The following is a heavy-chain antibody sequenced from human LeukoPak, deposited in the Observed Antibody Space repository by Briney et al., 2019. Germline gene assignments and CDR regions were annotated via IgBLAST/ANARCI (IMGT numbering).Heavy chain of an antibody. Sequence: GGSLRLSCAASGFTLSSYSMNWVRQAPGKGLEWVSSISSSSYIYYADSVKGRFTISRDNSKNTLYLQMNSLRAEDTAVYYCAKGYSGYDWSLVDYWGQGTLVTVSS. D-gene: IGHD5-12*01. J-gene: IGHJ4*02. CDR3: AKGYSGYDWSLVDY. CDR1: GFTLSSYS. V-gene: IGHV3-21*01. CDR2: ISSSSYI.